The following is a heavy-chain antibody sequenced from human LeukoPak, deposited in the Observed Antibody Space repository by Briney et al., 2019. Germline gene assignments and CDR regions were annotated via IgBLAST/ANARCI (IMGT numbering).Heavy chain of an antibody. D-gene: IGHD6-13*01. Sequence: GGSLRLSCAASGFTFSSYWMHWVRQAPGKGLVWVSRINSDGSSTSYADSVKGRFTISRDNAKNSLYLQMNSLRAEDTAVYHCARASSNWYYFENWGQGTLVTVSS. CDR1: GFTFSSYW. CDR2: INSDGSST. CDR3: ARASSNWYYFEN. J-gene: IGHJ4*02. V-gene: IGHV3-74*01.